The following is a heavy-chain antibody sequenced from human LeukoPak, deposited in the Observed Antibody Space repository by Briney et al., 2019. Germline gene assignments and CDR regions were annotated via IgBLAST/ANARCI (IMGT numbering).Heavy chain of an antibody. CDR1: GFIFSNYA. CDR3: ARALSHCLDY. CDR2: IKHDGSEK. J-gene: IGHJ4*02. D-gene: IGHD3-16*01. V-gene: IGHV3-7*01. Sequence: PGGPLRLSCVASGFIFSNYAMTWVRQAPGKGLEWVANIKHDGSEKYYVDSVKGRFSISRDNAKKSLYLQMNSLRAEDTAVYYCARALSHCLDYWGQGTLVTVSS.